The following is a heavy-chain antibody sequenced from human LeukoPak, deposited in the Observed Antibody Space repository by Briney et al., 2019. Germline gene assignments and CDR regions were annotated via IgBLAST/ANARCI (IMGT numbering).Heavy chain of an antibody. V-gene: IGHV3-30*18. CDR1: GFTFSSYG. CDR3: AKDTASYYDSSGYYSLDY. Sequence: GGSLRLSCAASGFTFSSYGMHWVRQTPGMGLEWVAVISYDGSNKYYADSVKGRFTISRDNSKNTLYLRMNSLRAEDTAVYYCAKDTASYYDSSGYYSLDYWGQGTLVTVSS. D-gene: IGHD3-22*01. J-gene: IGHJ4*02. CDR2: ISYDGSNK.